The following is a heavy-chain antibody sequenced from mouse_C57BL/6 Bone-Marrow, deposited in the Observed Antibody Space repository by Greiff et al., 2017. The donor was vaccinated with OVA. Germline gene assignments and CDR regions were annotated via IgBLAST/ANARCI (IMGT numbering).Heavy chain of an antibody. D-gene: IGHD1-1*01. CDR2: INPYNGGT. CDR3: ATHYYGSSYEV. Sequence: EVQLQQSGPVLVKPGASVKMSCKASGYTFTDYYMNWVKQSHGKSLEWIGVINPYNGGTSYNQKFKGKATLTVDKSSSTAYMELNSLTSEDSAVYYCATHYYGSSYEVWGQGTTLTVSS. J-gene: IGHJ2*01. V-gene: IGHV1-19*01. CDR1: GYTFTDYY.